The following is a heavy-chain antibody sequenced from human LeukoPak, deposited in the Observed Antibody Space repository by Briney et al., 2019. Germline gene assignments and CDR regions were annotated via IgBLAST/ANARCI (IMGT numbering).Heavy chain of an antibody. D-gene: IGHD3-10*01. CDR3: ARDGSGSYYDFDY. Sequence: PGGSLRLSCAASGFTFDDYAMHWVRQAPGKGLEWVSGISWNSGSIGYADSVKGRFTISRDNAKNSLYLQMNSLRAEDTAVYYCARDGSGSYYDFDYWGQGTLVTVSS. V-gene: IGHV3-9*01. J-gene: IGHJ4*02. CDR2: ISWNSGSI. CDR1: GFTFDDYA.